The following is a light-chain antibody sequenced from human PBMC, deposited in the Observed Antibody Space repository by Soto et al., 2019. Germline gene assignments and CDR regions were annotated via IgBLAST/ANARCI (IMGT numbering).Light chain of an antibody. J-gene: IGLJ2*01. CDR3: SSFTNNNTPHVV. CDR1: DIDVGGYNY. Sequence: QSVLTQPASVSGSPGQSITISCTGTDIDVGGYNYVSWYQQHPGKAPKLMIYGVYNRPSGVSNRFSGSKSGNTASLTISGLQAEDEADYYCSSFTNNNTPHVVFGGGTKLTVL. CDR2: GVY. V-gene: IGLV2-14*01.